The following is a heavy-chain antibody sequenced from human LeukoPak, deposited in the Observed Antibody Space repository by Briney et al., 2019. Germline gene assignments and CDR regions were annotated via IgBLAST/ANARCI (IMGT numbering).Heavy chain of an antibody. Sequence: GGSLRLSCAASGFTFDDYGMSWVRQAPGKGLEWVSGINWNGGSTGYADSVKGRFTISRGNAKNSLYLQMNSLRAEDTALYYCARSWAAAGLYYFDYWGQGTLVTVSS. CDR1: GFTFDDYG. CDR3: ARSWAAAGLYYFDY. V-gene: IGHV3-20*04. J-gene: IGHJ4*02. D-gene: IGHD6-13*01. CDR2: INWNGGST.